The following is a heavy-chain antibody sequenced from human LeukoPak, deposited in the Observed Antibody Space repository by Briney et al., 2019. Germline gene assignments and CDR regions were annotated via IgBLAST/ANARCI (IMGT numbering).Heavy chain of an antibody. Sequence: PGGSLRLSCAASGFTFSSYGMHWVRQAPGKGLEWVAFIWYDGSNKYYADSVKGRFTISRDNSKNTLYLQMNSLRAEDTAAYYCAKDLHGKRGFDYWGQGTLVTVSS. CDR2: IWYDGSNK. J-gene: IGHJ4*02. CDR3: AKDLHGKRGFDY. CDR1: GFTFSSYG. V-gene: IGHV3-30*02.